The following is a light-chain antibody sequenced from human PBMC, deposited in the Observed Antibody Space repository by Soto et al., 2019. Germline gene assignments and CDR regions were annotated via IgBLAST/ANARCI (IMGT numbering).Light chain of an antibody. CDR3: QQYDNLPLT. J-gene: IGKJ4*01. V-gene: IGKV1-33*01. Sequence: DIQMTQSPSSLSASVGDRVTITCQASQDISNYLNWHQQKPGKAPKLLIYDASNLETGVPSRFSGSGSGTDFTFTISSLQPEDIATYYCQQYDNLPLTFGGGTKMEIK. CDR2: DAS. CDR1: QDISNY.